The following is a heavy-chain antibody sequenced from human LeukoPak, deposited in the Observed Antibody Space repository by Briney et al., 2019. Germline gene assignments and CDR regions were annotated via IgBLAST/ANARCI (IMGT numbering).Heavy chain of an antibody. Sequence: PGGSLRLSCAASGFPFSDHEMNWVRQAPGKGLEWVSYISSSGSDKYYPDSVKGRFTISRDNAKNSLHLQMNSLRAEDTAVYYCARRTSGAFAIWGQGTKVTVSS. CDR3: ARRTSGAFAI. J-gene: IGHJ3*02. V-gene: IGHV3-48*03. CDR1: GFPFSDHE. CDR2: ISSSGSDK.